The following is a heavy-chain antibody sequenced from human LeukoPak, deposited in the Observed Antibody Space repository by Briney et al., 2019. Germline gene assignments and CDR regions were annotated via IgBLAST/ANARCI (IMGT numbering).Heavy chain of an antibody. CDR2: IIPILGIA. J-gene: IGHJ3*02. D-gene: IGHD2-8*01. Sequence: ASVKVSCKASGGTFSSYAISWVRQAPGQGLEWMGRIIPILGIANYAQKFQGRVTITADKSTSTAYMELRSLRSDDTAVYYCARDRPNIVLFSDAFDIWGQGTMVTVSS. V-gene: IGHV1-69*04. CDR3: ARDRPNIVLFSDAFDI. CDR1: GGTFSSYA.